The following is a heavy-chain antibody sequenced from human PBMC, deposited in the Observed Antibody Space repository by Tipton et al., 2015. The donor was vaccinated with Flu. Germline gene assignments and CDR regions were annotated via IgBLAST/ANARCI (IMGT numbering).Heavy chain of an antibody. J-gene: IGHJ4*02. CDR3: ARLTYYYGSGTSDC. CDR2: IHRSGTT. Sequence: LRLSCSVSGDSIGSRYFWGWIRQPPGKGLEWIGNIHRSGTTYYNPSLKSRVTISVDASKNQFTLRLSSVTAADTAVYYCARLTYYYGSGTSDCWGQGTLLTVSS. V-gene: IGHV4-38-2*01. D-gene: IGHD3-10*01. CDR1: GDSIGSRYF.